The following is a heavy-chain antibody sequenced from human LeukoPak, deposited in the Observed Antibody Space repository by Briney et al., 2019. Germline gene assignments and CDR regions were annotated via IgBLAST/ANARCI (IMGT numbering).Heavy chain of an antibody. Sequence: SETLSLTCTVSGYSISSGYYWGWIRQPPGKGLEWIGSIYHSGSTYYNPSLKSRVTISVDTSKNQFSLKLSSVTAADTAVYYCARATMIVPRGAFDIWGQGTMVTVSS. CDR3: ARATMIVPRGAFDI. CDR2: IYHSGST. D-gene: IGHD3-22*01. V-gene: IGHV4-38-2*02. CDR1: GYSISSGYY. J-gene: IGHJ3*02.